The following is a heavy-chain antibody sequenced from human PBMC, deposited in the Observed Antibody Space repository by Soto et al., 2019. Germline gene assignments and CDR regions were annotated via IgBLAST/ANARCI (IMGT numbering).Heavy chain of an antibody. Sequence: PSETLSLTCTVSGVSIISGGYSWTWIRQPPGKGLEWIGFIYHTGTTYYNPSLKSRVTISVDRSKNQISLNLTSVTAADTAVYYCAATPRYWGQGTLVTVSS. V-gene: IGHV4-30-2*02. D-gene: IGHD1-26*01. J-gene: IGHJ4*02. CDR1: GVSIISGGYS. CDR3: AATPRY. CDR2: IYHTGTT.